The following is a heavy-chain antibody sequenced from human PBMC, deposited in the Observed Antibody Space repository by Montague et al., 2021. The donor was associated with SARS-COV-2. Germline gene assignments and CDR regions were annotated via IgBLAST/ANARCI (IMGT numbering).Heavy chain of an antibody. CDR1: GGSISSGSYY. Sequence: TLSLTCTVSGGSISSGSYYWSWIRQPAGKGLEWIGRIYTSGSTNYNPSLKSRVTISVDTSKNQFSLKLSSVTAADTAVYYCARGVLRYFGWTSLFDYWGQGTLVTVSS. CDR3: ARGVLRYFGWTSLFDY. V-gene: IGHV4-61*02. J-gene: IGHJ4*02. D-gene: IGHD3-9*01. CDR2: IYTSGST.